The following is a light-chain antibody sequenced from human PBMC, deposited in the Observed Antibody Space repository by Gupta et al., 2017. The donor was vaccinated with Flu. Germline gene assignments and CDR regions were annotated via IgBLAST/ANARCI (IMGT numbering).Light chain of an antibody. Sequence: SSGSVSTNNVPRWYQQAPGQAPRALMFATTARSAGAPDRFSGSILGSKAALTIAGAQADDEADYYCVLYMGNGISVFGGGTRLTVL. CDR1: SGSVSTNNV. CDR2: ATT. V-gene: IGLV8-61*01. CDR3: VLYMGNGISV. J-gene: IGLJ3*02.